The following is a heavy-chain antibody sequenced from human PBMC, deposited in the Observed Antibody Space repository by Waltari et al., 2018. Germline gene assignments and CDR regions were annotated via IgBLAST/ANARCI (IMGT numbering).Heavy chain of an antibody. CDR3: ARLYCGGDYPLDY. D-gene: IGHD2-21*02. CDR2: IYYSGST. Sequence: QLQLQESGPGLVKPSETLSLTCPVSGGSISSSSYYWGWIRQPPGKGLEWIGSIYYSGSTYYNPSLKSLVTISVDTSKNQFSLKLSFVTAADTAVYYCARLYCGGDYPLDYWGQGTMVTVSS. J-gene: IGHJ4*02. CDR1: GGSISSSSYY. V-gene: IGHV4-39*01.